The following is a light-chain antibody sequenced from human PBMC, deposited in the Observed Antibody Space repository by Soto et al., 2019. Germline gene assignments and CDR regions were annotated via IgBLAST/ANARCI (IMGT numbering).Light chain of an antibody. V-gene: IGKV1-27*01. J-gene: IGKJ1*01. CDR1: QDISNY. Sequence: DIGMTQSAAAVSASIGDRVTITCRASQDISNYLAWYQQKPGKVPNLLIYAASTLQSGVPSRFSGSGSGTDFTLTISILQPEDVATYYCQKYNSATRTFGQGTRWIS. CDR2: AAS. CDR3: QKYNSATRT.